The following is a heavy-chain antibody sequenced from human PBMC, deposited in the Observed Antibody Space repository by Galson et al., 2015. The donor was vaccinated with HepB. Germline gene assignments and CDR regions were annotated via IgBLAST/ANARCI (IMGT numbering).Heavy chain of an antibody. CDR2: MNPNSGIT. CDR1: GYTFTSYD. Sequence: SVKVSCKASGYTFTSYDINWVRQATGQGLEWMGRMNPNSGITDYAQRFQGRVTMTRNTSISTAYMELSSLRSEDTAVFYCARGESRFLEWLFYRYPPLKLWGQGTLVTVSS. D-gene: IGHD3-3*01. CDR3: ARGESRFLEWLFYRYPPLKL. V-gene: IGHV1-8*01. J-gene: IGHJ4*02.